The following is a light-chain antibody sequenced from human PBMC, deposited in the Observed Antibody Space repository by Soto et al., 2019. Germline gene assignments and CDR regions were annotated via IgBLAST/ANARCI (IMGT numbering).Light chain of an antibody. CDR1: SSDVGSYSL. CDR2: EGT. J-gene: IGLJ2*01. Sequence: SALTQPASVSGSPGQSITISCTGTSSDVGSYSLVSWYQQHPGKAPKVMIYEGTKRPSGVSIRFSGSKSGNTASLTISGLQAEDEADYYCCSYAGSRTVVFGGGTKVTVL. CDR3: CSYAGSRTVV. V-gene: IGLV2-23*01.